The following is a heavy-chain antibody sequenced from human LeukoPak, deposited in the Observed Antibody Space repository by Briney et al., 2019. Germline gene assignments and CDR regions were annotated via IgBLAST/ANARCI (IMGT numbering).Heavy chain of an antibody. J-gene: IGHJ2*01. CDR3: ASQYDYGETNWYFDL. D-gene: IGHD4-17*01. V-gene: IGHV4-30-4*01. CDR1: GGSISSADYY. CDR2: IYYTGST. Sequence: PSQTLSLTFTVSGGSISSADYYWTWIRQPPGKGLEWFGYIYYTGSTYYNPSLKSRVTISVDTSKNQFSLKLSSVTAADTAVYYCASQYDYGETNWYFDLWGRGTLVTVSS.